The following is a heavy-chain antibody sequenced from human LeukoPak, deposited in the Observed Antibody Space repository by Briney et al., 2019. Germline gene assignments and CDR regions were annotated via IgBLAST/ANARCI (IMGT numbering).Heavy chain of an antibody. J-gene: IGHJ2*01. CDR3: AKPRAMTTGVGRYFDL. CDR2: ISGGGENT. V-gene: IGHV3-23*01. CDR1: GFTFTSYA. Sequence: GGSLRLSCGASGFTFTSYAMSWVRQAPGKGLEWVSAISGGGENTYYGDSVKGRFTISRDNSKNTLYLQMNSLRAEDTATYYCAKPRAMTTGVGRYFDLWGRGTLVTVSS. D-gene: IGHD1-1*01.